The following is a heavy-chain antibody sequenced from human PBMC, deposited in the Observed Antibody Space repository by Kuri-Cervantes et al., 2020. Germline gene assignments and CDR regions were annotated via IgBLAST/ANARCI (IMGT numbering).Heavy chain of an antibody. V-gene: IGHV3-30-3*01. Sequence: LSLTCAASGFTFSSYAMHWVRQAPGKGLEWVAVISYDGSNKYYADSVKGRFTISRDNSKNTLYLQMNSLRAEDTAVYYCARDGSGSYYNHLPCYFDYWGQGTLVTVSS. CDR1: GFTFSSYA. CDR3: ARDGSGSYYNHLPCYFDY. D-gene: IGHD3-10*01. CDR2: ISYDGSNK. J-gene: IGHJ4*02.